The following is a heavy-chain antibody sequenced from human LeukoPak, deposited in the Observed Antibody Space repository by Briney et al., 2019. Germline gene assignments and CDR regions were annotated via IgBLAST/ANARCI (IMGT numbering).Heavy chain of an antibody. J-gene: IGHJ4*02. Sequence: GGSLRLSCAASGFTFSSYSMNWVRQAPGKGLEWVSYISTSSGTIYYADSVKGRFTISRDNAKNSLYLQMNSLRAEDTAVYYCAKYAGSSALDYWGQATPGTVPS. CDR3: AKYAGSSALDY. D-gene: IGHD2-2*01. CDR2: ISTSSGTI. V-gene: IGHV3-48*04. CDR1: GFTFSSYS.